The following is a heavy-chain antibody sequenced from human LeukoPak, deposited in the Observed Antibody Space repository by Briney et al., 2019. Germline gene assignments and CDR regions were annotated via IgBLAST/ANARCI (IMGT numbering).Heavy chain of an antibody. J-gene: IGHJ4*02. V-gene: IGHV1-2*02. Sequence: ASVKVSCKASGFTVTGYYMHWVRQAPGQGLEWMGWINPNSGATNYAQKFQGRVTMTRDTSISTVYMELSRLRSDDTAAYYCTRGGPEGSGYSYGSHDYWGQGTLVTVSS. D-gene: IGHD5-18*01. CDR3: TRGGPEGSGYSYGSHDY. CDR1: GFTVTGYY. CDR2: INPNSGAT.